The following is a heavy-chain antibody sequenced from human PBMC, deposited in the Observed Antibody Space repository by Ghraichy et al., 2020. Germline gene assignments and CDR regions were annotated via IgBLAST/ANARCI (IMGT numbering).Heavy chain of an antibody. CDR3: ARSLGELSLWSFDY. V-gene: IGHV3-48*04. CDR2: ISGTSSNT. J-gene: IGHJ4*02. Sequence: ESLNISCAASGFAFSRYNINWVRQAPGKGLEWVSYISGTSSNTYYGDSVGGRFTISRDNAKNSLYLQMNSLRAEDTAVYYCARSLGELSLWSFDYWGQGTLVTVSS. D-gene: IGHD3-16*02. CDR1: GFAFSRYN.